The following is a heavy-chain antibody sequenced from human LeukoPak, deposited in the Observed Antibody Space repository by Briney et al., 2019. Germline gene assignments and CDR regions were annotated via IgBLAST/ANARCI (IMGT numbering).Heavy chain of an antibody. D-gene: IGHD5-18*01. CDR3: AKEGDTAIPPYYFDY. CDR2: ISSSGSTI. CDR1: GFTFSDYY. J-gene: IGHJ4*02. Sequence: AGGSLRLSCAASGFTFSDYYMSWIRQAPGKGLEWVSYISSSGSTIYHADSVKGRFSISRDNSKNTLYLQMNSLRAEDAAVYYCAKEGDTAIPPYYFDYWGQGTLVTVSS. V-gene: IGHV3-11*01.